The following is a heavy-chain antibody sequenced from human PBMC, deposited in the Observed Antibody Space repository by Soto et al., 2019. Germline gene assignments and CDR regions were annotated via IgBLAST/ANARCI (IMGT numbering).Heavy chain of an antibody. D-gene: IGHD5-18*01. Sequence: KPSETLSLTCAVSGGSISSSNWWSWVRQPPGKGLEWIGEIYHSGSTNYNPSLYSRVTISVDKSKNHFSLELSSVTAADTAVYYCARVGYTYSSFDSWGQGTLVTVSS. V-gene: IGHV4-4*02. CDR3: ARVGYTYSSFDS. J-gene: IGHJ4*02. CDR2: IYHSGST. CDR1: GGSISSSNW.